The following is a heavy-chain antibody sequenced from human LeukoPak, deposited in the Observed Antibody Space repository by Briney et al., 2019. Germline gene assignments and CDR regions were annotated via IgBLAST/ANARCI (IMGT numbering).Heavy chain of an antibody. J-gene: IGHJ5*02. D-gene: IGHD2-21*02. Sequence: SETLSLTCTVSGYSISSGYYWGWIRQPPGKGLEWIGSIYHSGSTYYNPSLKSRVTISVDTSKNQFSLKLSSVTAADTAVYYCARGLAYCGGDCYSPWGQGTLVTVSS. CDR2: IYHSGST. CDR1: GYSISSGYY. CDR3: ARGLAYCGGDCYSP. V-gene: IGHV4-38-2*02.